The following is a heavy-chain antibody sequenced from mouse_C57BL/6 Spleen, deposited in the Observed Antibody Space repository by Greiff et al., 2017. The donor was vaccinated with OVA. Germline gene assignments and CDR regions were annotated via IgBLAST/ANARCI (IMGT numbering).Heavy chain of an antibody. Sequence: VQLQQSGAELVRPGTSVKVSCKASGYAFTNYLIAWVKQRPGQGLEWIGVINPGSGGTNYNEKFKGKATLTADKSSSSAYMQLSSLTSEDSAVYFCASSGYGNYVPYAMDYWGQGTSVTVSS. CDR3: ASSGYGNYVPYAMDY. V-gene: IGHV1-54*01. J-gene: IGHJ4*01. CDR1: GYAFTNYL. CDR2: INPGSGGT. D-gene: IGHD2-1*01.